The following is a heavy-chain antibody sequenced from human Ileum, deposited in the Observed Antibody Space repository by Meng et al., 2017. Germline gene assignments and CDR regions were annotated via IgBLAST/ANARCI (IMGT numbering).Heavy chain of an antibody. CDR1: GFTFSDSY. J-gene: IGHJ4*02. D-gene: IGHD6-19*01. CDR2: IRNKAHGYTT. V-gene: IGHV3-72*01. Sequence: GGSLRLSCATSGFTFSDSYMDWVRQAPGKGLEWVGRIRNKAHGYTTEYAASVKGRFSISRDDSKNSLYLQMNSLKTEDTAVYFCARDVLAVAGSVWGQGTLVTVSS. CDR3: ARDVLAVAGSV.